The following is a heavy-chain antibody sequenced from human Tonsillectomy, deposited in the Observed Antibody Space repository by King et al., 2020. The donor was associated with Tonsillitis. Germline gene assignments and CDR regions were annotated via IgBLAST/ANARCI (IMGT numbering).Heavy chain of an antibody. CDR1: GFTFGDYA. CDR3: TVGGNWFDP. Sequence: QLVQSGGGLVQPGRSLRLSCTASGFTFGDYAMSWVRQAPGKGLEWVGFIRSKAYGGTTEYAASVKGRFTISRDDSKSIAYLQMNSLKTEDTAVYYCTVGGNWFDPWGQGTLVTVSS. CDR2: IRSKAYGGTT. D-gene: IGHD3-16*01. J-gene: IGHJ5*02. V-gene: IGHV3-49*04.